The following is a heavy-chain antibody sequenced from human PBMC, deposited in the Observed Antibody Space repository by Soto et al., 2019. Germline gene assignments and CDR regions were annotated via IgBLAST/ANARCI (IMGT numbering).Heavy chain of an antibody. CDR2: ISHSGST. D-gene: IGHD3-10*01. J-gene: IGHJ4*02. Sequence: PSETLSLTCAVYGGSFSDYYSTWIRQPPGKGLEWIGEISHSGSTDYNPSLKSRVTISLDTSKNLLSLKLSSVTAADTAVYYCARYKVYGASNLAYWGQGTPVTVSS. CDR3: ARYKVYGASNLAY. V-gene: IGHV4-34*01. CDR1: GGSFSDYY.